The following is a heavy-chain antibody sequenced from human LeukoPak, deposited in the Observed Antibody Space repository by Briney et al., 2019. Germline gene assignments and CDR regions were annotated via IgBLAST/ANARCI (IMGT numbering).Heavy chain of an antibody. D-gene: IGHD3-16*01. V-gene: IGHV1-18*01. CDR3: ARAGGAPDY. CDR2: ISAYSGNT. CDR1: GYTFTSYS. J-gene: IGHJ4*02. Sequence: GASVKVSCKASGYTFTSYSISWVRQAPGQGLEWMGWISAYSGNTNYAQKFQGRVTMTTDTFTSTAYMELRSLTSDDTAMYYCARAGGAPDYWGQGTLVTVSS.